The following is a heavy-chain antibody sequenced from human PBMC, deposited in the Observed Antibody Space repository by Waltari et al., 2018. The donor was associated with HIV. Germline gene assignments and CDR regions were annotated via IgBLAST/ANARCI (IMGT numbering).Heavy chain of an antibody. CDR2: IRYDGSNK. CDR3: ARDAAPNSHTPSSSDV. CDR1: GFTFTNYG. D-gene: IGHD6-13*01. Sequence: QVQLVESGGGVVQPGTSLRLSWAASGFTFTNYGMPWARQAPGKGLGWVTLIRYDGSNKYYADSVKGRFTISRDNSKNTLYLQMNSLRAEDTAVYYCARDAAPNSHTPSSSDVWGQGTLVTVSS. V-gene: IGHV3-33*01. J-gene: IGHJ4*02.